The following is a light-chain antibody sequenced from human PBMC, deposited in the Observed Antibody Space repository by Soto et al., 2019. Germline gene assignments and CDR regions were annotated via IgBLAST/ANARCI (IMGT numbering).Light chain of an antibody. J-gene: IGLJ3*02. CDR1: SSNIGRTH. V-gene: IGLV1-47*02. CDR3: AAWDDSLSGPV. CDR2: NNN. Sequence: QSVLTQPPSVSGTPGQRVTISCSGSSSNIGRTHVYWYQQLPGTAPKVIIYNNNQRPSGVPDRFSGSKSGTSASLDISGLRSEDEADYHCAAWDDSLSGPVFGGGTKLTV.